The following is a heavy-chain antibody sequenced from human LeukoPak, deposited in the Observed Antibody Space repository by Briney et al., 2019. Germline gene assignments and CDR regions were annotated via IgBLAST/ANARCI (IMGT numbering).Heavy chain of an antibody. CDR3: AREQERVDVMRHIAAAGTYGAFDI. CDR1: GFTFSSYS. V-gene: IGHV3-21*01. CDR2: ISSSSSYI. D-gene: IGHD6-13*01. J-gene: IGHJ3*02. Sequence: GGSLRLSCAASGFTFSSYSMNWVRQAPGKGLEWVSSISSSSSYIYYADSVKGRFTISRDNAKNSLYLQMNSLRAEDTAVYYCAREQERVDVMRHIAAAGTYGAFDIWGQGTMVTVSS.